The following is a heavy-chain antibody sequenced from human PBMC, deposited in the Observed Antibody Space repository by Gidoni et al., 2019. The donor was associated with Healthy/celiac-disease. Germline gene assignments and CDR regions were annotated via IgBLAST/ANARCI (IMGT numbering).Heavy chain of an antibody. CDR1: GFTFSAYY. D-gene: IGHD2-2*01. V-gene: IGHV3-11*05. J-gene: IGHJ3*02. CDR3: ARVMGGRVVPAANDAFDI. CDR2: ISSSSSYT. Sequence: QVQLVESGGGLVKPGGSLRLSCAASGFTFSAYYMSWIRQAPGKGLEWVSYISSSSSYTNYADSVKGRFTISRDNAKNSLYLQMNSLRAEDTAVYYCARVMGGRVVPAANDAFDIWGQGTMVTVSS.